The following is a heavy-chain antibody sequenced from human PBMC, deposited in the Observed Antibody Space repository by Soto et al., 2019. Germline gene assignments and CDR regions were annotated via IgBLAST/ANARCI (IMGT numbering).Heavy chain of an antibody. CDR2: IIPILGIA. D-gene: IGHD2-2*01. Sequence: SVQVSCKASGGTFSSYTISWVRQAPGQRVERKGRIIPILGIANYAQKFQGRVTSTADKSTSTAYMELSSLRSEDTAVYYCAREGLVLVPTTVNSDYYYYAMDVWGQGTTVTVSS. J-gene: IGHJ6*02. CDR1: GGTFSSYT. V-gene: IGHV1-69*04. CDR3: AREGLVLVPTTVNSDYYYYAMDV.